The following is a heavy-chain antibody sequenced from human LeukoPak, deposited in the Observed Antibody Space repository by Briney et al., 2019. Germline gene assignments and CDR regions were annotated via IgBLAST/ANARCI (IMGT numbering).Heavy chain of an antibody. CDR2: INHSGST. V-gene: IGHV4-34*01. D-gene: IGHD3-16*02. Sequence: PSETLSLTCAVYGGSFSGYYWSWIRQPPGKGLEWIGEINHSGSTNYNPSLKSRVTISVDTSKNQFSLKLSSVTAADTAVYYCARKPTRYPIDCWGQGTLVTVSS. J-gene: IGHJ4*02. CDR3: ARKPTRYPIDC. CDR1: GGSFSGYY.